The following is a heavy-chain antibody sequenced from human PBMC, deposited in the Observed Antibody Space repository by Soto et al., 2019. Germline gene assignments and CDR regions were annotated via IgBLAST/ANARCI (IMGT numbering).Heavy chain of an antibody. CDR1: GIEFSNYA. CDR3: AKAGYWLDVYFHV. Sequence: VSLTLSCVASGIEFSNYAMSWVRQAPGKGLEWVAISSASGRSRYHADSVKGRFTISRDNSKNTLYLHMTNLRAEDTAVYYCAKAGYWLDVYFHVWGEGPLVTDYS. D-gene: IGHD6-19*01. V-gene: IGHV3-23*01. J-gene: IGHJ4*02. CDR2: SSASGRSR.